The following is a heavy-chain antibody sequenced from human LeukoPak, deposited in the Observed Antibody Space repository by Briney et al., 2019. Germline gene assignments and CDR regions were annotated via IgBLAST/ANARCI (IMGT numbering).Heavy chain of an antibody. V-gene: IGHV4-61*02. Sequence: SETLSLTCTVSGGSMSSSTDYWSWFRQPAGKGLEWIGRIYTSEYTNYNPSLKSRVTISRDTSKNQFSLEMSSVTAADTAVYYCARESPSKYVFDYWGQGILVTVSS. CDR3: ARESPSKYVFDY. CDR2: IYTSEYT. CDR1: GGSMSSSTDY. J-gene: IGHJ4*02. D-gene: IGHD2-2*01.